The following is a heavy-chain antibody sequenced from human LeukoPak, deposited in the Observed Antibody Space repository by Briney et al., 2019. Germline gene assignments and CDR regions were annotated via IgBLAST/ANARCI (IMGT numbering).Heavy chain of an antibody. Sequence: SETLSLTCAVSGDSISSGGYSWNWIRQPPGKGLEWIGYIYQSGSTYNNPSLKSRVTMSVDTSKNQFSLKLSSVTAADTAVYYCARSTRPPYMGDYFDYWGQGTLVTVSS. D-gene: IGHD2-2*01. CDR1: GDSISSGGYS. J-gene: IGHJ4*02. CDR2: IYQSGST. CDR3: ARSTRPPYMGDYFDY. V-gene: IGHV4-30-2*01.